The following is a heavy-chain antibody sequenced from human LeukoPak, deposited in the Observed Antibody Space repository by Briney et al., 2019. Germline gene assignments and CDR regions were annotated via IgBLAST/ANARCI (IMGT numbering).Heavy chain of an antibody. V-gene: IGHV3-30*18. Sequence: QAGGSLRLSCAASGFTFSSYGMHWVRQAPGKGLEWVAVISYDGSNKYYADSVKGRFTISRDNSKNTLYLQMNSLRAEDTAVYYCAKLPYYYDSSGYSRQDAFDIWGQGAMVTVSS. J-gene: IGHJ3*02. D-gene: IGHD3-22*01. CDR3: AKLPYYYDSSGYSRQDAFDI. CDR1: GFTFSSYG. CDR2: ISYDGSNK.